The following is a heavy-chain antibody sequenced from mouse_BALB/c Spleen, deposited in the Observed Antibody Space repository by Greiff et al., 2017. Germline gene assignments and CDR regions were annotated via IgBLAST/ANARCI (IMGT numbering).Heavy chain of an antibody. J-gene: IGHJ4*01. D-gene: IGHD1-2*01. CDR2: IWAGGST. V-gene: IGHV2-9*02. CDR3: ARDRGYYGYYAMDY. CDR1: GFSLTSYG. Sequence: VQVVESGPGLVAPSQSLSITCTVSGFSLTSYGVHWVRQPPGKGLEWLGVIWAGGSTNYNSALMSRLSISKDNSKSQVFLKMNSLQTDDTAMYYCARDRGYYGYYAMDYWGQGTSVTVSS.